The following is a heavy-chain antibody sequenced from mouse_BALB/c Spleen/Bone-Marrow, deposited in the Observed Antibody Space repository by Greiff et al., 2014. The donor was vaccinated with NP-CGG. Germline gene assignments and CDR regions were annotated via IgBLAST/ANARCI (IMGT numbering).Heavy chain of an antibody. Sequence: LVESGAEVLKSGASVKISCRAPGYRFSSFWIEWIKQRPGHGLEWIGKILPGSGSTNYNEKFKGKATLSADTSSNTAYMQLSSLTSEDSAVYFCAREGAFYGNPFDFWGQGTTLTVSS. D-gene: IGHD2-10*01. V-gene: IGHV1-9*01. J-gene: IGHJ2*01. CDR3: AREGAFYGNPFDF. CDR1: GYRFSSFW. CDR2: ILPGSGST.